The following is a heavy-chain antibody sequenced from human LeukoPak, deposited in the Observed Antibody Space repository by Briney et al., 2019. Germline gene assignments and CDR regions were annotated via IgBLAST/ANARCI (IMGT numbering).Heavy chain of an antibody. CDR1: GFTLSSYA. V-gene: IGHV3-30*18. D-gene: IGHD5-18*01. J-gene: IGHJ4*02. Sequence: RRSLRLSCAASGFTLSSYAMHWVRQAPGKGLEWVAVMSYDGNNKYYADAVKGRFTISRDNSKNTLYLQMNSLRAEDTAVYYCAKDGFGHSYGYAYFDYWGQGTLVTVSS. CDR3: AKDGFGHSYGYAYFDY. CDR2: MSYDGNNK.